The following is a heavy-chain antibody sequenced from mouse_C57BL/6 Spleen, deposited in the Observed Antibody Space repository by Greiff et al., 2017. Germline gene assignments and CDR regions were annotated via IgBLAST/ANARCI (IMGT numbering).Heavy chain of an antibody. Sequence: QVQLKQPGAELVKPGASVKLSCKASGYTFTSYWMHWVKQRPGRGLEWIGRIDPNSGGTKYNEKFKSKATLTADKPSSTAYMQLSSLTSEDSAVYYCAFSPGNYWFAYWGQGTLVTVSA. CDR3: AFSPGNYWFAY. D-gene: IGHD1-3*01. CDR2: IDPNSGGT. CDR1: GYTFTSYW. V-gene: IGHV1-72*01. J-gene: IGHJ3*01.